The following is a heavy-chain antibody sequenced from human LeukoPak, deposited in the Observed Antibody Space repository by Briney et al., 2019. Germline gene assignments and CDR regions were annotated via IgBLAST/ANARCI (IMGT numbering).Heavy chain of an antibody. V-gene: IGHV4-30-4*01. CDR1: GGSISSGDYY. D-gene: IGHD3-22*01. Sequence: PSETLSLTCIVSGGSISSGDYYWSWIRQPPGKGLEWIGYIYYSGSTYYNPSLKSRITMSVDTSKNQFSLKLSSVTAADTPVYYCATHSSSYSYFDYWGQGTLVTVSS. CDR3: ATHSSSYSYFDY. CDR2: IYYSGST. J-gene: IGHJ4*02.